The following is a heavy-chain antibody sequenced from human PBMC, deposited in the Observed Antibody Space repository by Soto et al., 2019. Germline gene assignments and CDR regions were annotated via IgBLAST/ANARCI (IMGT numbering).Heavy chain of an antibody. D-gene: IGHD3-10*01. Sequence: PGGSLRLSCAASGFTFNSYTMNWVRQAPGKGLEWVSAISGGGDTTSYADSVKGRFTVSRDGSKNTLYLQMSSLRAEDTALYYCAKGRGGSGSLTPRVDFWGQGTLVTVSS. J-gene: IGHJ4*02. CDR1: GFTFNSYT. CDR2: ISGGGDTT. CDR3: AKGRGGSGSLTPRVDF. V-gene: IGHV3-23*01.